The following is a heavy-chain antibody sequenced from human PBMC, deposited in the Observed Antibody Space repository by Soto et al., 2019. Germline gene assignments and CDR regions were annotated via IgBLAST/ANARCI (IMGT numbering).Heavy chain of an antibody. J-gene: IGHJ3*02. CDR3: ARTLLWFGVDLGWGAFDI. D-gene: IGHD3-10*01. CDR1: SGSISSSNW. CDR2: IYHSGST. V-gene: IGHV4-4*02. Sequence: PSETLSLTCAVSSGSISSSNWWGWVRQPPGKGLEWIGEIYHSGSTNYNPSLKSRVTISVDKSKNQFSLKLSSVTAADTAVYYSARTLLWFGVDLGWGAFDIWGQGTMVTVSS.